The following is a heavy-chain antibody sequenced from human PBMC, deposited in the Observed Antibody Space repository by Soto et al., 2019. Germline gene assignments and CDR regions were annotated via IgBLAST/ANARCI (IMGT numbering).Heavy chain of an antibody. V-gene: IGHV3-33*01. Sequence: QVQLVESGGGVVQPGRSLRLSCAVSGFTYSSYGMHWVRQAPGKGLEWVAVIWYDGSNKYYADSVEGRFIISRDDSKNTLSLQMTRLRAEDTAVYYCARDSAWLFDSWGQGTLVTVSS. J-gene: IGHJ4*02. CDR2: IWYDGSNK. CDR3: ARDSAWLFDS. D-gene: IGHD5-12*01. CDR1: GFTYSSYG.